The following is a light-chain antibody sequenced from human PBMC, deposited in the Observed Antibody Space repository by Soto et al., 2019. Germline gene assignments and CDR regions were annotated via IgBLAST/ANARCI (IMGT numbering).Light chain of an antibody. CDR1: QTISSY. V-gene: IGKV1-39*01. Sequence: DLQMTQSPSSLSASLGDRVTMTCRASQTISSYLNWYQQKPGKAPKLLIYSASNLQSGVPSRFSGSGSGTDFTLTIRSLQPEDFATYFCQQSHSIPPTFGQGTKVEI. CDR2: SAS. CDR3: QQSHSIPPT. J-gene: IGKJ1*01.